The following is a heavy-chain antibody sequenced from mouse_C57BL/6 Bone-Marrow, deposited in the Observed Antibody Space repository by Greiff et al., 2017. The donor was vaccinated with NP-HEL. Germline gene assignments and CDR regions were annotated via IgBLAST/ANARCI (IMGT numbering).Heavy chain of an antibody. CDR2: IDPSDSYT. D-gene: IGHD2-3*01. J-gene: IGHJ3*01. Sequence: QVQLKQSGAELVMPGASVKLSCKASGYTFTSYWMHWVKQRPGQGLEWIGEIDPSDSYTNYNQKFKGKSTLTVDKSSSTAYMQLSSLTSEDSAVYYCARIYPFAYWGQGTLVTVSA. CDR1: GYTFTSYW. V-gene: IGHV1-69*01. CDR3: ARIYPFAY.